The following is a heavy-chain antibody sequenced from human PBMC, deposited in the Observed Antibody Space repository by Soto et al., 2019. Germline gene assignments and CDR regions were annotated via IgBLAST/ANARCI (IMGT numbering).Heavy chain of an antibody. Sequence: RLSCAASGFTFSSYGMHWVRQAPGKGLEWVAVISYDGSNKYYADSVKGRFTISRDNSKNTLYLQMNSLRAEDTAVYYCAKDKRFYYGSGSYHNYYYYGMDVWGQGTTVTVSS. CDR3: AKDKRFYYGSGSYHNYYYYGMDV. V-gene: IGHV3-30*18. J-gene: IGHJ6*02. CDR1: GFTFSSYG. CDR2: ISYDGSNK. D-gene: IGHD3-10*01.